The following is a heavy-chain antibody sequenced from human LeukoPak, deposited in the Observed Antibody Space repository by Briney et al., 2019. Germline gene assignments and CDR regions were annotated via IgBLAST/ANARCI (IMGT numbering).Heavy chain of an antibody. V-gene: IGHV3-48*01. CDR3: ARENVVGTGGFDY. J-gene: IGHJ4*02. CDR1: GFTFSNYG. D-gene: IGHD2-21*01. Sequence: GGSLRLSCAASGFTFSNYGINWVRQAPGKGLEWLSHTTGSGDMTHYANSVKGRFTISRDNAKSSLFLQMNSLRAEDTAVYYCARENVVGTGGFDYWGQGTLVTVSS. CDR2: TTGSGDMT.